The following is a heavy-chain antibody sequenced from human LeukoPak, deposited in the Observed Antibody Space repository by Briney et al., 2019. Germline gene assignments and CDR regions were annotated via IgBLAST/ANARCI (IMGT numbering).Heavy chain of an antibody. V-gene: IGHV3-23*01. D-gene: IGHD6-13*01. CDR3: AKDREVRQQVVPYYFDY. J-gene: IGHJ4*02. Sequence: GGSLRLSCAASGFTFSSYAMRWVRQAPGKELEWVSAISGSGGSTHYADSVKGRFTISRDNSKNTLFLQMNSLRAEDTAVYYCAKDREVRQQVVPYYFDYWGQGTLVTVSS. CDR1: GFTFSSYA. CDR2: ISGSGGST.